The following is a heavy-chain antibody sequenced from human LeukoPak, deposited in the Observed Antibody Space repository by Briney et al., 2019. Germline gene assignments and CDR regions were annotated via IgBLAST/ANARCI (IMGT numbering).Heavy chain of an antibody. CDR3: ARVREGSMEDSSGYYYYYYYMDV. J-gene: IGHJ6*03. CDR2: INTNTGNP. V-gene: IGHV7-4-1*02. D-gene: IGHD3-22*01. Sequence: ASVKVSCKASGYTFTSYAMNWVRQAPGQGLEWMGWINTNTGNPTYAQGFTGRFVFSLDTSVSTAYLQISSLKAEDTAVYYCARVREGSMEDSSGYYYYYYYMDVWGKGTTVTVSS. CDR1: GYTFTSYA.